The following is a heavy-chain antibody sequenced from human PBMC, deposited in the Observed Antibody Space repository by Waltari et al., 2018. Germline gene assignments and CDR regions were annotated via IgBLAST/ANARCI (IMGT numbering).Heavy chain of an antibody. V-gene: IGHV4-39*01. CDR2: INYSGGT. CDR3: ARRHIVVVTSDNWFDP. CDR1: GGSISSSSYY. D-gene: IGHD2-21*02. Sequence: QLQLQESGPGLVKPSETLSLTCTVSGGSISSSSYYWGWIRQPPGKGREWFGSINYSGGTYHTPSLESRVPFAEDTSQNQFSLQLSSVTAADTAVYYCARRHIVVVTSDNWFDPWGQGTLVTVSS. J-gene: IGHJ5*02.